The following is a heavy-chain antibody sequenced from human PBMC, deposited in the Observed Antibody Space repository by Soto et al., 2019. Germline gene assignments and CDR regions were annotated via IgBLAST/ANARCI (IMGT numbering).Heavy chain of an antibody. CDR2: IWYDGSSE. V-gene: IGHV3-33*01. Sequence: QVQLVESGGGVVQPGRSLRLSSAASGFTFNRYGMHWVRQAPGKGLEWVAGIWYDGSSEYYADSVKGRFTIARDNSKNYRFLQMNSMRAEDTAVYYCARGVDHFNFWGQGTLFTVTS. J-gene: IGHJ4*02. CDR3: ARGVDHFNF. CDR1: GFTFNRYG.